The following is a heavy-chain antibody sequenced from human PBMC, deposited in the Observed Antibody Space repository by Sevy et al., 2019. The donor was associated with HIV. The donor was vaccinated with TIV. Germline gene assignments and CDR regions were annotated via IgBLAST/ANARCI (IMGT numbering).Heavy chain of an antibody. CDR1: GFDVGTNY. CDR3: ASSLLYLSESNGYYPLDY. CDR2: IYSSGDT. Sequence: GGSLRLSCEASGFDVGTNYMNWVRQAPGRGLEWVSVIYSSGDTDYADSVKGRFTISRANSRNTLYLQINSLRAEDTAVYYCASSLLYLSESNGYYPLDYWGRGTLVTVSS. V-gene: IGHV3-53*01. J-gene: IGHJ4*02. D-gene: IGHD3-22*01.